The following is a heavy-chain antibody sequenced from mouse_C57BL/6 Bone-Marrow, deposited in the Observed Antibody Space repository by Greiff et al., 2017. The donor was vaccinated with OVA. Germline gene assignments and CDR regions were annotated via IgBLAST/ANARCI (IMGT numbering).Heavy chain of an antibody. CDR2: IRSKSNNYAT. D-gene: IGHD2-4*01. V-gene: IGHV10-1*01. CDR3: VRQGLRRDWYFDV. Sequence: EVQRVESGGGLVQPKGSLKLSCAASGFSFNPYAMNWVRQAPGKGLEWVARIRSKSNNYATYYADSVKDRFTISRDESESMLYLQMNNLKTEDTAMYYCVRQGLRRDWYFDVWGTGTTVTVSS. CDR1: GFSFNPYA. J-gene: IGHJ1*03.